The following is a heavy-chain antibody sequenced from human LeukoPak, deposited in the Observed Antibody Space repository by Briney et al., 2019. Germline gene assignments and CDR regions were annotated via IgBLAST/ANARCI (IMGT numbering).Heavy chain of an antibody. D-gene: IGHD6-13*01. CDR3: ARSGYYHYYGLDV. Sequence: GGSLRLSCAASGFTFSSYDMHWVRQTTGKGLEWVSAIGTADDTFYPDSVKGRFAISRDDAKNSLYLQMNNLRVGDTAVYYCARSGYYHYYGLDVWGQGTTVTVSS. J-gene: IGHJ6*02. V-gene: IGHV3-13*04. CDR2: IGTADDT. CDR1: GFTFSSYD.